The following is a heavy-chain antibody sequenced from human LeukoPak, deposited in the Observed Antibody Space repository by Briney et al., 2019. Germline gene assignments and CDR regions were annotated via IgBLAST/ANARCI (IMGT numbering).Heavy chain of an antibody. V-gene: IGHV4-4*09. J-gene: IGHJ4*02. CDR3: VQTTGWPGFDY. Sequence: SETLSLICTTSGAPISRFYWSWVRQPPGKGLEWIGNIYNGVPTFFNPSLKSRVTLSVDTSKTQFSLQLASVTAADTAVYYCVQTTGWPGFDYWGQGIRLTVSS. CDR1: GAPISRFY. CDR2: IYNGVPT. D-gene: IGHD6-19*01.